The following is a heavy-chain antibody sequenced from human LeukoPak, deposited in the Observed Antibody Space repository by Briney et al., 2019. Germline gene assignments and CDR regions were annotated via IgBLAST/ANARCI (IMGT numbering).Heavy chain of an antibody. J-gene: IGHJ5*02. Sequence: PSETLSLTCTVSGGSVTSSSFYWGWIRQPPGKGLEWIGSIYYSGSTYYNPSLKSRVTISVDTSKNQFSLKLSSVTAADTAVYYCASALRYSSGWSPWGINWFDPWGQGTLVTVSS. CDR1: GGSVTSSSFY. V-gene: IGHV4-39*01. CDR3: ASALRYSSGWSPWGINWFDP. D-gene: IGHD6-19*01. CDR2: IYYSGST.